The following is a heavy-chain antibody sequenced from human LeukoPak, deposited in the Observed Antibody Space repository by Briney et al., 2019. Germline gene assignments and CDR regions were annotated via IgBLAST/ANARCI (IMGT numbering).Heavy chain of an antibody. CDR2: IHPNSGGT. CDR3: ATSGYTYGALDI. Sequence: ASVKVSCKASGYTFTGYYMHWVRQAHGQGLEWMGWIHPNSGGTNYAQKFQGWVTMTMDTSISTAYMELTRLRSDDTAMYYCATSGYTYGALDIWGQGTMVTVSS. V-gene: IGHV1-2*04. CDR1: GYTFTGYY. D-gene: IGHD5-18*01. J-gene: IGHJ3*02.